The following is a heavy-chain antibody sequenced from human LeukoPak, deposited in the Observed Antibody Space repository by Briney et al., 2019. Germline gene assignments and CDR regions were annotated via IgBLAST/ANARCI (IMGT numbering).Heavy chain of an antibody. D-gene: IGHD1-26*01. Sequence: QPGRSLRLSCAASGFTFDDYAMHWVRQAPGKGLEWVSGISWNSGSIGYADSVKGRFTISRDNAKNSLYLQMNSLRAEDTALYYCAKDNTVGALDYWGQGTLVTVSS. V-gene: IGHV3-9*01. J-gene: IGHJ4*02. CDR1: GFTFDDYA. CDR2: ISWNSGSI. CDR3: AKDNTVGALDY.